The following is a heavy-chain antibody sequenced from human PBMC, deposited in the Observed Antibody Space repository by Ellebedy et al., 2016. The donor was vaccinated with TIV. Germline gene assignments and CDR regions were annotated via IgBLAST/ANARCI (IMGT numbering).Heavy chain of an antibody. J-gene: IGHJ4*02. CDR1: GFTFSSCA. CDR3: AKNMRTVTTAIDY. CDR2: ISGNGGST. Sequence: GGSLRLSCAASGFTFSSCAMSWVRQAPGKGPEWVSSISGNGGSTIYADSVKGRFTISRDNSKNTLYLKMNSLRAEDTAIYYCAKNMRTVTTAIDYWGQGTLVTVSS. D-gene: IGHD4-17*01. V-gene: IGHV3-23*01.